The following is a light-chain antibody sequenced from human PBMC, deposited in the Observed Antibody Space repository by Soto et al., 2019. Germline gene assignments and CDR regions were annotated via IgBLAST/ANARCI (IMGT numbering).Light chain of an antibody. V-gene: IGKV2-28*01. Sequence: IVITQSPLSLSVPPGEAASISCMSSARRLHKNGYNYVDWYMQKPGQSPQLLIYLGSNRASGVPGRFSGSGSGTDFTLSISSVEAEDVGVYYCMQTLQTPLPFGGGAKVDIK. CDR2: LGS. CDR1: ARRLHKNGYNY. J-gene: IGKJ4*01. CDR3: MQTLQTPLP.